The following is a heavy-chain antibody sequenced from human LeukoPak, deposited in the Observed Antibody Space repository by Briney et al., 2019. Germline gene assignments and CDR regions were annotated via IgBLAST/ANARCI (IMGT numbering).Heavy chain of an antibody. V-gene: IGHV4-59*01. CDR3: ARDPSGYFNY. J-gene: IGHJ4*02. D-gene: IGHD3-22*01. CDR2: IYYSGST. Sequence: SETLSLTCTVSGASISNYYWSWIRQPPGKGLEWIGYIYYSGSTNFNPSLKSRVTISVDTSKNQFSLSLSSVTAADTAVYYCARDPSGYFNYWGQGTLVTVSS. CDR1: GASISNYY.